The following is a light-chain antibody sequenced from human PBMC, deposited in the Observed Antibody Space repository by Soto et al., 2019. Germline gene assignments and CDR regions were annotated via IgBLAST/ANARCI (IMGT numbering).Light chain of an antibody. CDR1: RSVSDTL. Sequence: EIVLTQSPGTLSLSPGERATLSCRADRSVSDTLLTWFQQKPGQAPRLLIFGTSNRAPGIPDRFSGSGSGPDFTLTVSRLEPDDFAVYYCQHYGDSSWTFGQGTKVDIK. V-gene: IGKV3-20*01. CDR3: QHYGDSSWT. J-gene: IGKJ1*01. CDR2: GTS.